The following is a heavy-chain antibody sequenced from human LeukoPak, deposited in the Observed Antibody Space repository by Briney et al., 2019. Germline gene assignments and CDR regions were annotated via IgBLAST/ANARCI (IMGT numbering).Heavy chain of an antibody. V-gene: IGHV3-74*01. CDR3: ARGKKSGESSDIDY. CDR2: INRDGSTT. CDR1: GFTFSNYW. D-gene: IGHD3-10*01. Sequence: GGSLRLSCAASGFTFSNYWVHWVRQAPGKGLVWVSRINRDGSTTNYADSVKGRFTVSRDNAKNTLNLQMNSLRAEDTAVYYCARGKKSGESSDIDYWGQGTLVTVSS. J-gene: IGHJ4*02.